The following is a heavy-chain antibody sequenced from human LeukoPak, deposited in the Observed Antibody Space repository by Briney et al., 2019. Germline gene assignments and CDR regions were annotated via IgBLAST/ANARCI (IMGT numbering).Heavy chain of an antibody. J-gene: IGHJ3*02. CDR1: GFTFSTYN. Sequence: PGGSLRLSCAASGFTFSTYNMNWVRQAPGKGLEWVSSISSSSNYIYYADSVKGRFTISRDNPKNSMYLQMSSLRDEDTDVYYCARDVGASAPDAFDIWGQGTMVTVSS. D-gene: IGHD1-26*01. CDR3: ARDVGASAPDAFDI. CDR2: ISSSSNYI. V-gene: IGHV3-21*01.